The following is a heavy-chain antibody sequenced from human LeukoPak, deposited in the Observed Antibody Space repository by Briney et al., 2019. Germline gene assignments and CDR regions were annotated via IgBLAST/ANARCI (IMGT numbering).Heavy chain of an antibody. CDR2: IRGIDGTS. V-gene: IGHV3-23*01. J-gene: IGHJ4*02. D-gene: IGHD3-16*02. CDR1: GFTFNIFA. CDR3: AKSLGVGGYTRYKGFDQ. Sequence: GESLKISCAASGFTFNIFAVNWFRQAPGKGRDCVSSIRGIDGTSHSEEFVKGRFNISRDDSKTTLHLQMNSLRAEDTAVYYCAKSLGVGGYTRYKGFDQWGQGTLVTVSS.